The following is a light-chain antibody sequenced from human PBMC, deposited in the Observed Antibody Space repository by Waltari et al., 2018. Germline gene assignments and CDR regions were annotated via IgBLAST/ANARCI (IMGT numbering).Light chain of an antibody. Sequence: QSALTQPASVSGSPGESLTISCTGTSSDLGGYNYVPWYQQHPGKAPELMIYDVNYRPSGVSNRFSGSKSGNTASLTISGLQAEDEADYYCSSYTSSNIIIFGGGTKLSVL. CDR2: DVN. J-gene: IGLJ2*01. CDR3: SSYTSSNIII. V-gene: IGLV2-14*03. CDR1: SSDLGGYNY.